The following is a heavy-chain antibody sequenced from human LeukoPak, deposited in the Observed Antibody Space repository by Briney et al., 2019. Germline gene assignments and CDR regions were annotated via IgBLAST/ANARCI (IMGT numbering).Heavy chain of an antibody. J-gene: IGHJ3*02. Sequence: SETLSLTCTVSGGSISSSSYYWGWIRQPPGKGLEWIGSIYYSGSTNYNPSLKSRVTMSVDTSKNQFSLKLSSVTAADTAVYYCARGSYDSSDPRAFDIWGQGTMVTVSS. V-gene: IGHV4-39*07. D-gene: IGHD3-22*01. CDR2: IYYSGST. CDR1: GGSISSSSYY. CDR3: ARGSYDSSDPRAFDI.